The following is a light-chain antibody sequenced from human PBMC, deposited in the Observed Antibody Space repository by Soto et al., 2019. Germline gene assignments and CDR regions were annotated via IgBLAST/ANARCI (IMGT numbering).Light chain of an antibody. CDR1: QSVSTY. CDR2: DAS. CDR3: LQYHNLWA. V-gene: IGKV3D-15*01. J-gene: IGKJ1*01. Sequence: DIVLTQSPATLSLSPGERATLSCRASQSVSTYLAWYQQKPGQAPRLLIYDASNRATGIPARFSGSGSGTEFTLTISSLQSEDFTVYSCLQYHNLWAFGQGTKVDIK.